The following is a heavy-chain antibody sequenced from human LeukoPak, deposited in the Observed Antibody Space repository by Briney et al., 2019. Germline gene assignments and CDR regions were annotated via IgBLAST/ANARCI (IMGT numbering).Heavy chain of an antibody. J-gene: IGHJ4*02. CDR3: AKGVDWVKQWLVRAPYYFDY. V-gene: IGHV3-20*04. CDR1: GFTFDDYG. CDR2: INWNGGST. D-gene: IGHD6-19*01. Sequence: GGSLRLSCAASGFTFDDYGMSWVRQAPGKGLEWVSGINWNGGSTGYADSVKGRFTISRDNSKNTLYLQMNSLRAEDTAVYYCAKGVDWVKQWLVRAPYYFDYWGQGTLVTVSS.